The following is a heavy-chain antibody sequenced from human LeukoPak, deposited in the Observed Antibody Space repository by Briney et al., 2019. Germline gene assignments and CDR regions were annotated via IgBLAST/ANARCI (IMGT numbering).Heavy chain of an antibody. J-gene: IGHJ3*02. CDR2: INPNSGGT. CDR3: ARQYQQLGGDAFDI. CDR1: GYTFTGHH. D-gene: IGHD2-2*01. V-gene: IGHV1-2*02. Sequence: ASVKVSCKASGYTFTGHHMHWVRQAPGQGLEWMGWINPNSGGTNYAQKFQGRVTMTRDTSISTACMELSRLRSDDTAVYYCARQYQQLGGDAFDIWGQGTMVTVSS.